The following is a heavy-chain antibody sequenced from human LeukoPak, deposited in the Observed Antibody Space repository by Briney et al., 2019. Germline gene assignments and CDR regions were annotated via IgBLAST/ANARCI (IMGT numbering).Heavy chain of an antibody. CDR3: YGANAEH. J-gene: IGHJ1*01. V-gene: IGHV3-74*03. Sequence: PGGSLRLSCAASGFTFSSYWMHWVRQAPGKGLVWVSGTNTDGSSTMYADSVKGRFTIARDNAKNTLYLQMNSLRAEDTAVYYCYGANAEHWGQGTLVTDSS. CDR2: TNTDGSST. D-gene: IGHD4-23*01. CDR1: GFTFSSYW.